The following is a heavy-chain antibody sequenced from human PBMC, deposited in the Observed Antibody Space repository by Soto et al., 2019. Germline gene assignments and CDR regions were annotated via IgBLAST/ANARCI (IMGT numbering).Heavy chain of an antibody. CDR1: GFTFSSYA. J-gene: IGHJ4*02. CDR2: ISGSGGST. V-gene: IGHV3-23*01. D-gene: IGHD6-13*01. CDR3: AKENGYSSSWFEFDY. Sequence: EVQLLESGGGLVQPGGSLRLSCAASGFTFSSYAMSWVRQAQGKGLEWVSAISGSGGSTYYADSVKGRFTISRDNSKNTLYLQMNSLRSEDTAVYYCAKENGYSSSWFEFDYWGQGTLVTVSS.